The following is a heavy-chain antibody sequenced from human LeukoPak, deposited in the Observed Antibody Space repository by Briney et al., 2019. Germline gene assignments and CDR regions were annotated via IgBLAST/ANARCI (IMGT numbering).Heavy chain of an antibody. CDR3: ARLPGQRPPFDY. J-gene: IGHJ4*02. CDR2: INPNSGGT. Sequence: GASVKVSCKASGYTFTGYYMHWVRQAPGQGLEWMGWINPNSGGTNYAQKFQGRVTMTRNTSISTAYMELSSLRSEDTAVYYCARLPGQRPPFDYWGQGTLVTVSS. CDR1: GYTFTGYY. V-gene: IGHV1-2*02.